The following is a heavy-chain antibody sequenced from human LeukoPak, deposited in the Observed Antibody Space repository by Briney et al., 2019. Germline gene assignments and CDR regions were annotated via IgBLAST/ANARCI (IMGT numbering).Heavy chain of an antibody. CDR2: INHSGST. D-gene: IGHD3-10*01. CDR3: ARIGSGSYYPTGYYYYMDV. V-gene: IGHV4-34*01. Sequence: SETLSLTCAVYGGSFSGYYWSWIRQPPGKGLEWIGEINHSGSTNYNPSLKSRVTISVDTSKNQFSLKLSSVTAADTAVYYCARIGSGSYYPTGYYYYMDVWGKGTTVTVSS. J-gene: IGHJ6*03. CDR1: GGSFSGYY.